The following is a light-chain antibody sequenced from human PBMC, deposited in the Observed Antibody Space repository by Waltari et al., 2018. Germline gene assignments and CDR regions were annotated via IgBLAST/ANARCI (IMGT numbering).Light chain of an antibody. Sequence: DIVMTQSPDSLAVSLGERATINCKSSQSVLYSYNNKNYLPWYQQKPGQPPKLLIYWASTRESGVPYRFSGSGSGTDFTLTISSLQAEDVAVYYCQQYYRTPLTFGGGTKVEIK. CDR3: QQYYRTPLT. V-gene: IGKV4-1*01. CDR2: WAS. CDR1: QSVLYSYNNKNY. J-gene: IGKJ4*01.